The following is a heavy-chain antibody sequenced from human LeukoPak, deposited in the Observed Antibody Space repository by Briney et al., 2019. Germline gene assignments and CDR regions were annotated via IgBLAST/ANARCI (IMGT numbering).Heavy chain of an antibody. J-gene: IGHJ6*03. CDR3: ARTPVAGNHYMAV. CDR2: ISSSGSTI. Sequence: PGGSLRLSCAASGFTFSSYEMNWVRQAPGKGLEWVSYISSSGSTIYYADSVEGRSTISRDNAKNSLYLQMNSLRAEDTAVYYCARTPVAGNHYMAVWGKGTTVTISS. D-gene: IGHD6-19*01. CDR1: GFTFSSYE. V-gene: IGHV3-48*03.